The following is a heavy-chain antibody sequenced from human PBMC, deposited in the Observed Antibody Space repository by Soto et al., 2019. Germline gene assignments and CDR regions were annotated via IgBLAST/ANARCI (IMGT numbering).Heavy chain of an antibody. J-gene: IGHJ5*01. CDR3: ARQTTYSSSWYDY. Sequence: PSETLSLTCTVSGGSINNYYWTWIRQPAGKGLEWIGRIYTSGTTKYNPSLKSRVTMSVDTSKNQFSLKLSSVTAADTALYYCARQTTYSSSWYDYWGHGTLVTVSS. D-gene: IGHD6-13*01. CDR2: IYTSGTT. CDR1: GGSINNYY. V-gene: IGHV4-4*07.